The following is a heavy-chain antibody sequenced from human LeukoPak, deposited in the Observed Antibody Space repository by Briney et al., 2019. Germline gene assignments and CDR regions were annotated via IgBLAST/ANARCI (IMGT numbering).Heavy chain of an antibody. D-gene: IGHD3-3*01. J-gene: IGHJ4*02. CDR1: GGSISSSKW. V-gene: IGHV3-7*01. CDR2: IKQDGSEK. CDR3: AREIGGVYDFWSGSDY. Sequence: GTLSLTCAVSGGSISSSKWWSWVRQAPGKGLEWVANIKQDGSEKYYVDSVKGRFTISRDNAKNSLYLQMNSLRAEDTAVYYCAREIGGVYDFWSGSDYWGQGTLVTVSS.